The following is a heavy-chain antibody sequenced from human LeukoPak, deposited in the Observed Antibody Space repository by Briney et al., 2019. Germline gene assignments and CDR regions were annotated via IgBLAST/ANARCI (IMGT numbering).Heavy chain of an antibody. D-gene: IGHD2-2*02. Sequence: SETLSLTCAVYGGSFSGYYWSWIRQPPGKGLEWIGEINHSGSTNYNPSLKSRVTIPVDTSKNQFSLKLSSVTAADTAVYYCARYIVVVPAAIRGADFDYWGQGTLVTVSS. CDR1: GGSFSGYY. CDR2: INHSGST. V-gene: IGHV4-34*01. J-gene: IGHJ4*02. CDR3: ARYIVVVPAAIRGADFDY.